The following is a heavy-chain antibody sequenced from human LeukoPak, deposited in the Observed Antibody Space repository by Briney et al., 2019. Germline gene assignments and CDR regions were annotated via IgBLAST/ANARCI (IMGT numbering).Heavy chain of an antibody. Sequence: GESLKISCKGSGYRFTSYWIGWVRQMPGKGLEWMGIIYPGDSDTRYSPSFQGQVTISADKSISTAYLQWSSLKASDTAMYYCATAPGGYDSSGYYYYWFDPWGQGTLVTVSS. CDR1: GYRFTSYW. J-gene: IGHJ5*02. CDR3: ATAPGGYDSSGYYYYWFDP. D-gene: IGHD3-22*01. CDR2: IYPGDSDT. V-gene: IGHV5-51*01.